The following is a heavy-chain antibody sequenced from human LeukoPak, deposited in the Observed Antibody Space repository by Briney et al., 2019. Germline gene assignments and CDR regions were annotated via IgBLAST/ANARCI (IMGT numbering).Heavy chain of an antibody. J-gene: IGHJ4*02. CDR2: ISGSGGST. CDR3: ARHYGSGTYYNYFEY. V-gene: IGHV3-23*01. Sequence: GGSLRLSCAASGFTFSNYAMSWIRQAAGKGLEWVSAISGSGGSTYYADTVTGRFTISRDNSKNTLYLQMHSLRAEDTTVYYCARHYGSGTYYNYFEYWGQGTLVTVSS. CDR1: GFTFSNYA. D-gene: IGHD3-10*01.